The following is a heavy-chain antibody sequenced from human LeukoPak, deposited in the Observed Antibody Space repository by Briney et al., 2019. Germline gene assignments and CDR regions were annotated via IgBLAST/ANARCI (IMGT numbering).Heavy chain of an antibody. CDR2: ISSSSNYI. Sequence: GGSLRLSCAASGFTFSSYSMNWVRQAPGKGLEWVSSISSSSNYIYYADSVKGRFTISRDNAKNSLYLQMNSLRAEDTAVYYCARDLMTTVTTVDYWGQGTLVTVSS. J-gene: IGHJ4*02. CDR3: ARDLMTTVTTVDY. V-gene: IGHV3-21*01. CDR1: GFTFSSYS. D-gene: IGHD4-17*01.